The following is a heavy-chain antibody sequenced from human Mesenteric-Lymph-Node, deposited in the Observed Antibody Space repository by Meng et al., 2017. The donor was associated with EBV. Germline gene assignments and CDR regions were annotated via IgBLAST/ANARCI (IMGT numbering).Heavy chain of an antibody. V-gene: IGHV3-30-3*01. CDR2: IWYDGSNK. J-gene: IGHJ4*02. CDR3: AREKDSGWYQIGY. Sequence: VLLVESGGGVVQPGRSLRLSCAASGFSFSSYSMHWVRQAPGKGLEWVAVIWYDGSNKYYTDSVKGRFTVSRDSSTNTLYLQMNSLRVEDTAMYYCAREKDSGWYQIGYWGQGTLVTVSS. CDR1: GFSFSSYS. D-gene: IGHD6-19*01.